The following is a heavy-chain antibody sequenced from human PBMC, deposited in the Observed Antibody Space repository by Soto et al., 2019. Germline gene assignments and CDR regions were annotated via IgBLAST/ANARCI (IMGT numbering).Heavy chain of an antibody. J-gene: IGHJ4*02. CDR1: GFTFSDHY. Sequence: EVQLVESGGGLVQPGGSLRLSCAASGFTFSDHYMDWVRQAPGKGLEWVGRTRNKANSYTTEYAASVKGRFTISRDDSKNSMYLQMNSLKTEETAVYYCARVEGSGWIFDYWGQGTLVTVSS. D-gene: IGHD6-19*01. CDR2: TRNKANSYTT. V-gene: IGHV3-72*01. CDR3: ARVEGSGWIFDY.